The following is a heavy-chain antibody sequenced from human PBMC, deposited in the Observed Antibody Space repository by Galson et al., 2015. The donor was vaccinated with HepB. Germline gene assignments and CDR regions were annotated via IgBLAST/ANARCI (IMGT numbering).Heavy chain of an antibody. V-gene: IGHV3-30*02. J-gene: IGHJ4*02. CDR1: GFTLSSYG. D-gene: IGHD6-13*01. CDR2: IRYDGSNK. Sequence: SLRLSCAASGFTLSSYGMHWVRQAPGKGLEWVAFIRYDGSNKYYADSVKGRFTISRDNSKNTLYLQMNSLRAEDTAVYYCAKVPRGAAAYFDYWGQGTLVTVSS. CDR3: AKVPRGAAAYFDY.